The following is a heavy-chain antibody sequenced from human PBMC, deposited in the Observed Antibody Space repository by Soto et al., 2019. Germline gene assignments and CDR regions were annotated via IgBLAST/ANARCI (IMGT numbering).Heavy chain of an antibody. CDR2: ISSSSSYI. Sequence: VQLVESGGGLVKPGGSLRLSCAASGFTFSSYSMNWVRQAPGKGLEWVSSISSSSSYIYYADSVKGRFTISRDNAKNSLYLQMNSLRAEDTAVYYCARDPPQYYYGSGSHTFDYWGQGTLVTVSS. CDR1: GFTFSSYS. D-gene: IGHD3-10*01. V-gene: IGHV3-21*01. CDR3: ARDPPQYYYGSGSHTFDY. J-gene: IGHJ4*02.